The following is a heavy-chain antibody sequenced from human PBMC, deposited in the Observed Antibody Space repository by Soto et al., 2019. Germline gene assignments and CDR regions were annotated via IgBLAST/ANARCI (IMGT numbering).Heavy chain of an antibody. Sequence: QLQLQESGPGLVKPSETLSLTCTVSGGSISSSSYYWGWIRQPPGKGLEWIGSIYYSGSTYYNPSRKSRVTISVDTSKNQFSLKLSSVTAADTAVYYCARRRPSPYYFDYWGQGTLVTVSS. V-gene: IGHV4-39*01. CDR2: IYYSGST. CDR1: GGSISSSSYY. J-gene: IGHJ4*02. CDR3: ARRRPSPYYFDY.